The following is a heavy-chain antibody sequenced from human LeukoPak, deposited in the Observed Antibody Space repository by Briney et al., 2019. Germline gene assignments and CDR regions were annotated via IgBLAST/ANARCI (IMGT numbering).Heavy chain of an antibody. J-gene: IGHJ3*02. D-gene: IGHD1-1*01. CDR2: INHSGST. V-gene: IGHV4-34*01. Sequence: PSETLSLTCAVYGGSFSGYYWSWIRQPPGKGLEWIGEINHSGSTNYNPSLKSRVTISVDTSKNQFSLKLSSVTAADTAVYYCVRRRWNRRWDAFDIWGQGTMVTVSS. CDR1: GGSFSGYY. CDR3: VRRRWNRRWDAFDI.